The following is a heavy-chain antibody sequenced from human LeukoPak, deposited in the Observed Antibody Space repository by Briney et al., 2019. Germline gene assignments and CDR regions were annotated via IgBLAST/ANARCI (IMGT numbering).Heavy chain of an antibody. Sequence: SGVSLRLSCAASGFTFSSYEMNWVRQARGKGREGGSYISSSGSTIYYADSVKGRFTISRDNAKNSLYLQMNSLRAEDTAVYYCARDSSSSAVDYWGPGTLVTVSS. J-gene: IGHJ4*02. CDR3: ARDSSSSAVDY. D-gene: IGHD6-19*01. V-gene: IGHV3-48*03. CDR1: GFTFSSYE. CDR2: ISSSGSTI.